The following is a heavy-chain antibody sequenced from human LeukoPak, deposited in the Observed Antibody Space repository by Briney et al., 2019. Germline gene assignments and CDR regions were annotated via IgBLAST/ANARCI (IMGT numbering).Heavy chain of an antibody. J-gene: IGHJ4*02. CDR3: ARDRDGYPLSDY. CDR2: ISSNGGST. CDR1: GFTFSSYA. V-gene: IGHV3-64*01. D-gene: IGHD5-24*01. Sequence: GGSLRLSCAASGFTFSSYAMHWVRQAPGKGLEYVSAISSNGGSTYYANSVKGRFTISRDNSKNTLYLQMSSLRAEDMAVYYCARDRDGYPLSDYWGQGTLVTVSS.